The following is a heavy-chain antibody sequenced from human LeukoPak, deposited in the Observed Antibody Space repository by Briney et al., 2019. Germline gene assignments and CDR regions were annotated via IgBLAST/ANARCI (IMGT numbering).Heavy chain of an antibody. CDR1: GSTVSSNY. CDR3: ARAGGTIFGVVIPFDY. D-gene: IGHD3-3*01. J-gene: IGHJ4*02. V-gene: IGHV3-66*02. CDR2: IYSGGST. Sequence: GGSLRLSCAASGSTVSSNYMSWVRQAPGKGLEWVSVIYSGGSTYYADSVKGRFTISRDNSKNTLYLQMNSLRAEDTAVYYCARAGGTIFGVVIPFDYWGQGTLVTVSS.